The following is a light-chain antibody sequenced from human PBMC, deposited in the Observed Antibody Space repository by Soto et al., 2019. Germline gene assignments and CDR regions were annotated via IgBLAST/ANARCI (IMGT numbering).Light chain of an antibody. CDR1: QSISSW. Sequence: DFRMTQSPSTLSASVGDRVTITCRASQSISSWLAWYQQKPGKAPKLLIYKASSLESGVPSRFSGSGSGTEFTLTISSLQPEDFATYYCQQSNNHPISFGQGTRLEIK. CDR2: KAS. V-gene: IGKV1-5*03. CDR3: QQSNNHPIS. J-gene: IGKJ5*01.